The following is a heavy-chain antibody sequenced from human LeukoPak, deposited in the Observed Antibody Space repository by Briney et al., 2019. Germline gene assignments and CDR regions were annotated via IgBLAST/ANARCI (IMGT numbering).Heavy chain of an antibody. J-gene: IGHJ3*02. CDR2: LNVSGGSP. V-gene: IGHV3-23*01. CDR1: GFTFSSYA. Sequence: PGGSLRLSCAASGFTFSSYAMSWVRQAPGKGLGWVSALNVSGGSPYYADSVKGRFTISRDNSKNMLYRQMNSLRAEDTAVYYCAKDGNDAFDIWGQGTMVTVSS. CDR3: AKDGNDAFDI.